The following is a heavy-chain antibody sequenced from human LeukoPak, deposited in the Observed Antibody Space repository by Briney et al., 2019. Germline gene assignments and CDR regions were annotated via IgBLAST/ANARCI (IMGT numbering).Heavy chain of an antibody. CDR3: AESSSRGFFDY. Sequence: SETLYLTCTVSGGSISSHYWSWIRQPPGKGLEWIGYIYYSGSTNYNPSLKSRVTISVDMSKNQFSLKLSSVTAADTGVYYCAESSSRGFFDYWGQGTLVTVSS. D-gene: IGHD6-13*01. CDR2: IYYSGST. J-gene: IGHJ4*02. V-gene: IGHV4-59*11. CDR1: GGSISSHY.